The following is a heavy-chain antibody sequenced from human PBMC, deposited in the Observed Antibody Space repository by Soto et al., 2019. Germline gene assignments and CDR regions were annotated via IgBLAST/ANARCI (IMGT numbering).Heavy chain of an antibody. CDR3: TRDSRGYYYDYYGMDV. CDR1: GYTFTSYG. D-gene: IGHD5-18*01. Sequence: GASVKVSCKASGYTFTSYGISWVRQAPGQGLEWMGWIGAYNGNTNYAQKLQGRVTMTTDTSTSTAYMELRSLRSDDTAVYYCTRDSRGYYYDYYGMDVWGQGTTVTVSS. CDR2: IGAYNGNT. J-gene: IGHJ6*02. V-gene: IGHV1-18*01.